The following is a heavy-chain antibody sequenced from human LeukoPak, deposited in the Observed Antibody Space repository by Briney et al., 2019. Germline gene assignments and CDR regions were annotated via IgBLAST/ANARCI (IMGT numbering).Heavy chain of an antibody. CDR2: ISGSGGST. D-gene: IGHD4-23*01. CDR1: GFTFSSYA. J-gene: IGHJ5*02. Sequence: TGGSLRLSCAASGFTFSSYAMSWVRQAPGKGLWWVSAISGSGGSTYYADSVKGRFTISRDNSKMTLYLQMNSLRAEDTAVYYCAKDIQTTVDNWFDPWGQGTLVTVSS. V-gene: IGHV3-23*01. CDR3: AKDIQTTVDNWFDP.